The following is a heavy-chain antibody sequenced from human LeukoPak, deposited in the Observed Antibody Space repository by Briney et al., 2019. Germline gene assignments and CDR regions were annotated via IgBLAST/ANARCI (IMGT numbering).Heavy chain of an antibody. CDR1: GFTFSGYS. CDR3: ARARWSSTGWFLGY. D-gene: IGHD6-19*01. CDR2: ISTTSSYI. J-gene: IGHJ4*02. V-gene: IGHV3-21*01. Sequence: GGSLRLSCAASGFTFSGYSMSWVRQAPGKGLEWVSSISTTSSYIYYADSVKGRFTISRDNAKNSLWLQMDSLRAEDTAVYYCARARWSSTGWFLGYWGQGTLVTVSS.